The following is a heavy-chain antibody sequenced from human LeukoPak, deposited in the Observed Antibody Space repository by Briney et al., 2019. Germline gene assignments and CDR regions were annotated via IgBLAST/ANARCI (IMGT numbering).Heavy chain of an antibody. CDR1: GYTFTSYG. Sequence: ASVKVSCKAPGYTFTSYGISWVRQAAGQGLEWMGWISAYNGNTNYAQKFQARVTITADESTSTAYMELSSLRSEDTAVYYCARDPIGCSSTSCYGDNWFDPWGQGTLVTVSS. V-gene: IGHV1-18*01. D-gene: IGHD2-2*01. CDR2: ISAYNGNT. CDR3: ARDPIGCSSTSCYGDNWFDP. J-gene: IGHJ5*02.